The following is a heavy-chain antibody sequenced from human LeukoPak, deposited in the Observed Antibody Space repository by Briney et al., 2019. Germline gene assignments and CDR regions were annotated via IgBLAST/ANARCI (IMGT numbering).Heavy chain of an antibody. J-gene: IGHJ3*02. D-gene: IGHD1-26*01. CDR1: GFTFDDYA. CDR3: AKDKKWELLRSDAFDI. V-gene: IGHV3-9*01. CDR2: ISWNSGSI. Sequence: PGGSLRLSCAASGFTFDDYAMHWVRQAPGKGLEWVSGISWNSGSIGYADSVKGRFTISRDNANNSLYLQMNSLRAEDTALYYCAKDKKWELLRSDAFDIWGQGTMVTVSS.